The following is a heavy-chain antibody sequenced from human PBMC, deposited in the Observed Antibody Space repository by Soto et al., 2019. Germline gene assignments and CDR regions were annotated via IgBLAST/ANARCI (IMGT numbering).Heavy chain of an antibody. CDR1: GGTFSSYA. Sequence: SVKVSCKASGGTFSSYAISWVRQAPGQGLEWMGGIIPIFGTANYAQKFQGRVTITADKSTSTAYMELSSLRSEDTAVYYCARGKAGYSSGWYMAYYYYGMHVWGPGTPVTVSS. D-gene: IGHD6-19*01. CDR3: ARGKAGYSSGWYMAYYYYGMHV. V-gene: IGHV1-69*06. CDR2: IIPIFGTA. J-gene: IGHJ6*02.